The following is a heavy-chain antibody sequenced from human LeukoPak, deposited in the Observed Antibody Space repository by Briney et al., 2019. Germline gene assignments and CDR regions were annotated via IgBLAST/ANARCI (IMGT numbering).Heavy chain of an antibody. V-gene: IGHV3-53*01. CDR1: GFTVSSDY. Sequence: GGSLRLSCAAFGFTVSSDYMNWVRQAPGKGLEWVSVIYRDGSTYYADSVKGRFTISRDNSKNMLHLQMNSLRVEDTAVYYCAITHSTHYYDSSGYYHPNDAFDIWGQGTMVTVSS. J-gene: IGHJ3*02. CDR2: IYRDGST. D-gene: IGHD3-22*01. CDR3: AITHSTHYYDSSGYYHPNDAFDI.